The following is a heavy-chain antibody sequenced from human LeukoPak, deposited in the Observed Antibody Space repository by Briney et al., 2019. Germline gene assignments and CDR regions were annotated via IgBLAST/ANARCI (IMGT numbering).Heavy chain of an antibody. CDR3: ARGVVVVVAATLRAYNWFDP. Sequence: PSETLSLTCTVSGGSVSSGSYYWSWIRQPPGKGLEWIGYIYYSGSTNYNPSLKSRVTISVDTSKNQFSLKLSSVTAVDTAVYYCARGVVVVVAATLRAYNWFDPWGQGTLVTVSS. J-gene: IGHJ5*02. V-gene: IGHV4-61*01. D-gene: IGHD2-15*01. CDR1: GGSVSSGSYY. CDR2: IYYSGST.